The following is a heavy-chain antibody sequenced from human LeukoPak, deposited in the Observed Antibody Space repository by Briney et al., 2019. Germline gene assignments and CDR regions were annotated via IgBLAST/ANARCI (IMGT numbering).Heavy chain of an antibody. CDR1: GFTFSSYS. Sequence: PGGSLRLSCAASGFTFSSYSMNWVRQAPGKGLEWVSYISSSSSTIYYADSVKGRFTISRDNSKNTLYLQMNSLRAEDTAVYYCASEAMVRIDYWGQGTLVTVSS. D-gene: IGHD5-18*01. CDR3: ASEAMVRIDY. J-gene: IGHJ4*02. CDR2: ISSSSSTI. V-gene: IGHV3-48*01.